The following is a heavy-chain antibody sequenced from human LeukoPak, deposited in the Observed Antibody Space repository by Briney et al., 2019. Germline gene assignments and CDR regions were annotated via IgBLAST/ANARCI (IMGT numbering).Heavy chain of an antibody. CDR1: GGSISSGGHY. D-gene: IGHD3-22*01. CDR2: IYYSGST. V-gene: IGHV4-31*03. CDR3: ARGEDSSGYYPLPDAFDI. Sequence: SQTLSLTCTVSGGSISSGGHYWSWIRQHPGKGLEWIGYIYYSGSTYYNPSLKSRVTISVDTSKNQFSLKLSSVTAADTAVYYCARGEDSSGYYPLPDAFDIWGQGTMVTVSS. J-gene: IGHJ3*02.